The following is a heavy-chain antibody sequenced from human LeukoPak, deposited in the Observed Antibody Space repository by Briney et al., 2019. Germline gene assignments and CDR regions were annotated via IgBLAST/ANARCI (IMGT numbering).Heavy chain of an antibody. J-gene: IGHJ4*02. CDR3: ARDRSYCSGGSCSYYFDC. CDR1: GYSISSGYY. V-gene: IGHV4-38-2*02. D-gene: IGHD2-15*01. Sequence: SETLSLTCTVSGYSISSGYYWGWIRQPPGKGLEWIGSIYHSGSTYYNPSLKSRVTISVDTSKNQFSLKLSSVTAADTAVYYCARDRSYCSGGSCSYYFDCWGQGTLVTVSS. CDR2: IYHSGST.